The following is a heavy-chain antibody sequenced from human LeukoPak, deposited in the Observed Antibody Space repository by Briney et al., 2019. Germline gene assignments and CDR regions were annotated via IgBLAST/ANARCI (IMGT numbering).Heavy chain of an antibody. V-gene: IGHV4-59*11. D-gene: IGHD1-7*01. CDR2: IYYSGTT. CDR3: VRPQRNYNWFDP. J-gene: IGHJ5*02. CDR1: GGSIRSHY. Sequence: PSETLSLTCTVSGGSIRSHYWSWIRQPPGKGLEWIGSIYYSGTTYYNPSLQSRVTILADTSKNQFSLNLSSVTAADTAVYYCVRPQRNYNWFDPWGQGTLVTVSS.